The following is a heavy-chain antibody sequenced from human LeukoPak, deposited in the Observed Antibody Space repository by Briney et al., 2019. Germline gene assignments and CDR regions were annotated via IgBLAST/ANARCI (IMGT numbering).Heavy chain of an antibody. CDR2: IYSGGST. Sequence: PGGSLRLSCAASGFTFSDCYMSWIRQAPGKGLEWVSVIYSGGSTYYADSVKGRFTISRDNSKNTLYLQMNSLRAEDTAVYYCARAQGGSGSYYNKFDPWGQGTLVTVSS. V-gene: IGHV3-53*01. CDR1: GFTFSDCY. J-gene: IGHJ5*02. D-gene: IGHD3-10*01. CDR3: ARAQGGSGSYYNKFDP.